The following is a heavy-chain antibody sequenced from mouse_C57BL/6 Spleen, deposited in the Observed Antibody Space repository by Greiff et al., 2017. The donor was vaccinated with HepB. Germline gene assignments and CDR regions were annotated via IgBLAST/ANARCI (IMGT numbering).Heavy chain of an antibody. CDR2: IDPNSGGT. CDR1: GYTFTSYW. CDR3: ARSTVVGGGYDYYAMDY. V-gene: IGHV1-72*01. Sequence: QVQLQQPGAELVKPGASVKLSCKASGYTFTSYWMHWVKQRPGRGLEWIGRIDPNSGGTKYNEKFKSKATLTVDKPSSTAYMQLSSLTSEDSAVYEGARSTVVGGGYDYYAMDYWGQGTSVTVSS. J-gene: IGHJ4*01. D-gene: IGHD1-1*01.